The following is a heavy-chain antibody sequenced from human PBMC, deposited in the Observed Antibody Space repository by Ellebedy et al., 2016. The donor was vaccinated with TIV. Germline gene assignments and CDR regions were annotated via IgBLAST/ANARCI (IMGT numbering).Heavy chain of an antibody. CDR2: ISYDGSNK. V-gene: IGHV3-30*01. D-gene: IGHD6-19*01. CDR1: GFTFSSYA. J-gene: IGHJ6*02. Sequence: GESLKISCAASGFTFSSYAMHWVRQAPGKGLEWVAVISYDGSNKYYADSVKGRFTISRDNSKNTLYLQMNSLRAEDTAVYYCASAGYSSGWPYYYYGMDVWGQGTTVTVS. CDR3: ASAGYSSGWPYYYYGMDV.